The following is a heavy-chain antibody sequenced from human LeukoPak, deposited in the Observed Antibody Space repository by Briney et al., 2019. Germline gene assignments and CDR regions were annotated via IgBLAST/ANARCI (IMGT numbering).Heavy chain of an antibody. CDR2: ISAYSGNT. CDR1: GYTFTDYY. J-gene: IGHJ5*02. Sequence: ASVKVSCKASGYTFTDYYLHWVRQAPGQGLEWMGWISAYSGNTNYAQKLQGRVTMTTDTSTSTAYMELRSLRSDDTAVYYCARAVEGNWFDPWGQGTLVTVSS. V-gene: IGHV1-18*04. CDR3: ARAVEGNWFDP.